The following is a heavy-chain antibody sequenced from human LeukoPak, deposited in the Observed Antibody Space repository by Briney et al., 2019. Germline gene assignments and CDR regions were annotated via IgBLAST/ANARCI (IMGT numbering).Heavy chain of an antibody. CDR2: INHSGST. Sequence: SSETLSLTCAVYGGSFSGYYWSWIRQPPGKGLEWIGEINHSGSTNYNPSLKSRVTISVDTSKNQFPLKLSSVTAADTAVYYCARAYCSSTSCYRRAYYYYGMDVWGQGTTVTVSS. CDR1: GGSFSGYY. J-gene: IGHJ6*02. D-gene: IGHD2-2*02. V-gene: IGHV4-34*01. CDR3: ARAYCSSTSCYRRAYYYYGMDV.